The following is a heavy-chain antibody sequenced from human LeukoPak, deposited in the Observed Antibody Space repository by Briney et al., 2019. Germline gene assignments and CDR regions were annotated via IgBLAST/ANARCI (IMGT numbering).Heavy chain of an antibody. CDR3: ARARGDFWSGNPHYYYYYMDV. D-gene: IGHD3-3*01. Sequence: SETLSLTCTVSGGSISSGNYYWSWIRQPPGKGLEWIGYIYYSGSTNYNPSLKSRVTISVDTSKNQFSLKLSSVTAADTAVYYCARARGDFWSGNPHYYYYYMDVWGKGTTVTVSS. CDR2: IYYSGST. CDR1: GGSISSGNYY. V-gene: IGHV4-61*01. J-gene: IGHJ6*03.